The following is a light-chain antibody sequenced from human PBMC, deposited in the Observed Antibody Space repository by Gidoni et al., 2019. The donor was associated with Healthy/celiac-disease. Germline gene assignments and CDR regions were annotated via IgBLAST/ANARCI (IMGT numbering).Light chain of an antibody. J-gene: IGLJ2*01. CDR1: KLGDKY. CDR3: QAWDSSTVI. V-gene: IGLV3-1*01. Sequence: SYELTQPPSVSVSPGQTASITCSGDKLGDKYASWYQQKAGQSPVVVIYQDTNRPSGIPDRFSGSNSGNTATLTISGTQAMDEADYYCQAWDSSTVIFGGGTKLTVL. CDR2: QDT.